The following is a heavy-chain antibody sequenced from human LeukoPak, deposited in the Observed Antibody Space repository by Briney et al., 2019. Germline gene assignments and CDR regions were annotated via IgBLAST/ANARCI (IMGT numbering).Heavy chain of an antibody. J-gene: IGHJ4*02. CDR2: ISSDGGST. CDR3: VRGPGSGNFYLTY. CDR1: GFTFSTAA. V-gene: IGHV3-64*01. D-gene: IGHD3-10*01. Sequence: GGSLRLSCAGSGFTFSTAALHWVRQAPGKGLEYVSAISSDGGSTYYGNSVKGRFTISRDNSKNTVYLQMGSLRTEDMAVYYCVRGPGSGNFYLTYWGQGTLVTVSS.